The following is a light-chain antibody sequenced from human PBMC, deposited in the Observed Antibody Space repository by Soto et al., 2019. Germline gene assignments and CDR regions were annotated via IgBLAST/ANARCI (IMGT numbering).Light chain of an antibody. J-gene: IGKJ1*01. CDR3: QQSYSTWT. Sequence: DIQMTQSPSSLSASVGDRVTVTCRASQSISSYLNWYQQKPGKAPKLLIYAASSLQSGVTSRFTGSGSVTDFTLTISSLQPEDFATYYCQQSYSTWTFGQGTKVEVK. CDR2: AAS. CDR1: QSISSY. V-gene: IGKV1-39*01.